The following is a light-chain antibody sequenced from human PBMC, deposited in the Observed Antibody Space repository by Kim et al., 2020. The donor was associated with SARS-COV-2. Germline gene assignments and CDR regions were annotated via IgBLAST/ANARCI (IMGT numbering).Light chain of an antibody. J-gene: IGKJ2*01. CDR1: QTISTW. CDR2: LAS. Sequence: TAVGDRVTITCRASQTISTWLAWYQQKPGKAPKLLLYLASTLASGVPSRFSGSGSGTEFTLTIDSLQPDDFATYYCQHYIRFPYTFGQGTKLEI. CDR3: QHYIRFPYT. V-gene: IGKV1-5*03.